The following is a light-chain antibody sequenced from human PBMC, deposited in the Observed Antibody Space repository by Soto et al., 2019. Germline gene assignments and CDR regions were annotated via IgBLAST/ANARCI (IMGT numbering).Light chain of an antibody. CDR1: SSDVGGYNY. J-gene: IGLJ1*01. CDR2: EVS. V-gene: IGLV2-14*01. Sequence: QSVLTQPASVSGSPGQSITISCTGTSSDVGGYNYVSWYQQHPGKAPKLMIYEVSNRPSGVSNRFSGSKSVNTASLTISGLQAEDEADYYCSSYTSSSTLYVFGTGTKFTVL. CDR3: SSYTSSSTLYV.